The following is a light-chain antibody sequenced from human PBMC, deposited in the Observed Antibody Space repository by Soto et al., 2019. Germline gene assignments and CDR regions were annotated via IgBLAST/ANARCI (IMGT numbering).Light chain of an antibody. CDR1: SGSVSTNYY. V-gene: IGLV8-61*01. CDR3: VLHMGSGIWV. J-gene: IGLJ3*02. CDR2: STN. Sequence: QTVVTQEPSFSVSPGGTVTLTCGLRSGSVSTNYYPSWFQQTPGQAPRTLIYSTNTRSSGVPDRFSGSILGNKAALPITGAQADDECNYYCVLHMGSGIWVFGGGTQLTVL.